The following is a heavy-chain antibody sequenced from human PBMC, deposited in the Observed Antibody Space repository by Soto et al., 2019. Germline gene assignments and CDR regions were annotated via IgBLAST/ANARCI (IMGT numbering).Heavy chain of an antibody. J-gene: IGHJ6*02. V-gene: IGHV1-69*01. Sequence: QVQLVQYGAEVKKPGSSVKVFCKASGGTFSNYTISWVRQAPGQGLEWMGGIIPVFGTTDYEQKFQGRVTITADGSTSTAYMKLSSLRSADTAVYYCARSSTYIVVRKPTGNQDYYGMDVWGQGTTVTVSS. CDR1: GGTFSNYT. CDR2: IIPVFGTT. D-gene: IGHD2-2*01. CDR3: ARSSTYIVVRKPTGNQDYYGMDV.